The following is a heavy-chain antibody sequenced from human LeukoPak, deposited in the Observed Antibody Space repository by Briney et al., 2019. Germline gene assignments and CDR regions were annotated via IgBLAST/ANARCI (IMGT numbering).Heavy chain of an antibody. CDR3: ARDLVAAAGTPGFDP. D-gene: IGHD6-13*01. CDR2: IYSGGST. CDR1: GFTFGSNY. J-gene: IGHJ5*02. Sequence: GGSLRLSCAASGFTFGSNYMNWVRQAPGKGLDWVSLIYSGGSTFYADSVKGRFTISRDNSKNTLYLQMNSLRAEDTAVYYCARDLVAAAGTPGFDPWGQGTLVTVSS. V-gene: IGHV3-66*02.